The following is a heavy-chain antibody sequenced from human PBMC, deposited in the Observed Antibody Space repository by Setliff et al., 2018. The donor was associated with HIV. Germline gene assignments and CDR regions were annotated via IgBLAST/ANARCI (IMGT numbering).Heavy chain of an antibody. J-gene: IGHJ4*02. CDR2: INHRGST. Sequence: SETLSLTCAVYGGSFSDYYWTWIRQSPGKGLEWIGEINHRGSTNYNPSLKSRVTVSVDTSKNQFSLKLGSVTAADTAVYYCARGPTERYYESRGYYYFDNWGQGTQVTVSS. CDR3: ARGPTERYYESRGYYYFDN. D-gene: IGHD3-22*01. CDR1: GGSFSDYY. V-gene: IGHV4-34*01.